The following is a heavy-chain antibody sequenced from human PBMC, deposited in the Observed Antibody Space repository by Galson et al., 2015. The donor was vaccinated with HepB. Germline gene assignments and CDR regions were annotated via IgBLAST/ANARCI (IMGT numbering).Heavy chain of an antibody. CDR2: ISAYNGNT. Sequence: SVKVSCKASGYTFTSYGISWVRQAPGQGLEWMGWISAYNGNTNYAQKLQGRVTMTTDTSTSTAYMELRSLRSDDTAVYYCARVAGARGSNWFDPWGQGTLVTVSS. V-gene: IGHV1-18*04. CDR1: GYTFTSYG. J-gene: IGHJ5*02. CDR3: ARVAGARGSNWFDP. D-gene: IGHD2-15*01.